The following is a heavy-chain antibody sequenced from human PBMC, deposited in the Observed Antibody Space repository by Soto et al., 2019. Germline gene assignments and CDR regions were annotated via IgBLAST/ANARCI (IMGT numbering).Heavy chain of an antibody. CDR2: IKSKSDGGTA. CDR1: GFSFSNAW. V-gene: IGHV3-15*01. Sequence: PGGSLRLSCTASGFSFSNAWMSWVRQAPGKGLEWVGRIKSKSDGGTAEHAAPVKGRFTLSRDDSKNTLYLQMNNLKTEDTAVYYCTTYDNSRFDYWGQGTQVTVSS. CDR3: TTYDNSRFDY. D-gene: IGHD1-1*01. J-gene: IGHJ4*02.